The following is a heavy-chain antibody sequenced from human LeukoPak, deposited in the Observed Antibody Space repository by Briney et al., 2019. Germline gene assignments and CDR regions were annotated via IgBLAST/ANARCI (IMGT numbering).Heavy chain of an antibody. Sequence: SQTLSLTCAISGDSVSSNTATWNWIRQSPSRGLEWLGRTYYRSKWYNDYAVSVKSRITINPDTSKNQFSLQLNSVTPEDTAVYYCTRFNWGKNWFDPWGQGTLVTVSS. CDR3: TRFNWGKNWFDP. CDR1: GDSVSSNTAT. D-gene: IGHD7-27*01. V-gene: IGHV6-1*01. CDR2: TYYRSKWYN. J-gene: IGHJ5*02.